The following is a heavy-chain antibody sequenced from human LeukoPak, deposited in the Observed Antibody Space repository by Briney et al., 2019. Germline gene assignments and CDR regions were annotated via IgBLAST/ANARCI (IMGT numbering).Heavy chain of an antibody. CDR1: GFTFSSYW. V-gene: IGHV3-7*01. CDR2: IKQDGSEK. CDR3: ARSVGGSRDAFDI. Sequence: PGGSLRLSCAASGFTFSSYWMSWVRQAPGKGLEWVANIKQDGSEKYYVDSVKGRFTISRDNAKNSLYLQMNSLRAEDTAVYYCARSVGGSRDAFDIWGQGTMVTVAS. D-gene: IGHD6-13*01. J-gene: IGHJ3*02.